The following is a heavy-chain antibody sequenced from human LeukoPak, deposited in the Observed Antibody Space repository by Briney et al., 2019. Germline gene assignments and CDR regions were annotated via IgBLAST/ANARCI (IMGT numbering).Heavy chain of an antibody. CDR3: AKDFVTMIVVVIGDY. D-gene: IGHD3-22*01. J-gene: IGHJ4*02. Sequence: GGSLRLSCAASGFTFKSYNMNWVRQAPGKGLEWVSAISGSGGSTYYADSVKGRFTISRDNSKNTLYLQMNSLRAEDTAVYYCAKDFVTMIVVVIGDYWGQGTLVTVSS. CDR1: GFTFKSYN. V-gene: IGHV3-23*01. CDR2: ISGSGGST.